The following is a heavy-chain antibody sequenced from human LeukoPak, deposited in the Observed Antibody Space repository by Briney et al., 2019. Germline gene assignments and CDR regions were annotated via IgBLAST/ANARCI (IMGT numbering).Heavy chain of an antibody. CDR2: INHSGST. Sequence: SETLSLTCAVYGGSFSGYYWSWIRQPPGKGLEWIGEINHSGSTNYNPSFKSRVTISVDTSRNQFSLKLSSVTAADTAVYYCARGAVLDAFDIWGQGTMVTVSS. CDR3: ARGAVLDAFDI. J-gene: IGHJ3*02. V-gene: IGHV4-34*01. CDR1: GGSFSGYY.